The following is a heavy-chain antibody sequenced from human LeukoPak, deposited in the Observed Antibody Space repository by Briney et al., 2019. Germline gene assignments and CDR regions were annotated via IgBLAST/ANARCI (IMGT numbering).Heavy chain of an antibody. J-gene: IGHJ4*02. Sequence: GRSLRLSCGASGFIFRNYGMHWVRQAPGKGLQWVAVIHSDGSNKNTADSVRGRFTISRDNSQNALYLQMNSLRAEDTAVYYCARGNYYDRSGLDYWGQGTLVTVSS. D-gene: IGHD3-22*01. V-gene: IGHV3-33*01. CDR1: GFIFRNYG. CDR2: IHSDGSNK. CDR3: ARGNYYDRSGLDY.